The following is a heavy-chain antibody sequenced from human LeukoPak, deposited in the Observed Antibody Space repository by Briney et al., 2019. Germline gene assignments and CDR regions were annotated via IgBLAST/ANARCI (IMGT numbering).Heavy chain of an antibody. Sequence: GESLKISCKGFGYTFATYWIGWVRQMPGKGPEWMGTIHPSDSDTRYSPSFQGHVTISADKSITTAYLQWSSLKASDSAMYYCTRTPRLVAHAFYFDQWGRGTLVTVSS. J-gene: IGHJ4*02. D-gene: IGHD2-2*01. CDR3: TRTPRLVAHAFYFDQ. CDR2: IHPSDSDT. CDR1: GYTFATYW. V-gene: IGHV5-51*01.